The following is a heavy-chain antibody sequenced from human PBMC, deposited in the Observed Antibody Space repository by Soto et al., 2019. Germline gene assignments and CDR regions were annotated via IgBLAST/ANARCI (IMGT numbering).Heavy chain of an antibody. Sequence: GASVKVSCKASGYTFTGYYMHWVRQAPGQGLEWMGWINPNSGGTNYAQKFQGWVTMTRDTSISTAYMELSRLRSDDTAVYSCARGLTIFGVVINYGMDVWGQGTTVTVSS. CDR3: ARGLTIFGVVINYGMDV. J-gene: IGHJ6*02. CDR2: INPNSGGT. D-gene: IGHD3-3*01. CDR1: GYTFTGYY. V-gene: IGHV1-2*04.